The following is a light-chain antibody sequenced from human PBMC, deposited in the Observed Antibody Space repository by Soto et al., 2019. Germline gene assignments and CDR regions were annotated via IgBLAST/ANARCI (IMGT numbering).Light chain of an antibody. CDR1: QSIASN. CDR2: RAS. V-gene: IGKV3-15*01. J-gene: IGKJ4*01. CDR3: QQYNSWPPA. Sequence: IVMTQSPATLSVSPGDRATLSCRASQSIASNLAWYQQKPGQAPRLLIYRASIRANDLPARFSGSGSGTEFTLTISSLQSEDFEVYYCQQYNSWPPALGGGTKVDIK.